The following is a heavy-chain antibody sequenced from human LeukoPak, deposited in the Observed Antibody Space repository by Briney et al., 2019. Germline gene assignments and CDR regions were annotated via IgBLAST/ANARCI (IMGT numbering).Heavy chain of an antibody. V-gene: IGHV1-69*04. CDR2: IIPILGIA. CDR1: GGTFSSYA. J-gene: IGHJ4*02. CDR3: ATDLGRVIADY. Sequence: SVKVSCKASGGTFSSYAISWVRQAPGQGLEWMGRIIPILGIANYAQKFQGRVTITADKSTSTAYMELSSLRSEDTAVYYCATDLGRVIADYWGQGTLVTVSS. D-gene: IGHD3-16*02.